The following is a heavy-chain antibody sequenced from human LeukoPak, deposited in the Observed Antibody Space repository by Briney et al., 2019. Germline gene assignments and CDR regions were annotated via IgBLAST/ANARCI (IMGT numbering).Heavy chain of an antibody. CDR1: GGTFSSYA. CDR2: IIPIFGTA. CDR3: ARGQEGDQLLRYYYYYGMDV. J-gene: IGHJ6*02. D-gene: IGHD2-2*01. V-gene: IGHV1-69*13. Sequence: EASVTVSCTTSGGTFSSYAISWVRQAPGQGLEWIGGIIPIFGTANYAQKFQGRVTITADESTSTAYMELSSLRSEDTAVYYCARGQEGDQLLRYYYYYGMDVWGQGTTVTVSS.